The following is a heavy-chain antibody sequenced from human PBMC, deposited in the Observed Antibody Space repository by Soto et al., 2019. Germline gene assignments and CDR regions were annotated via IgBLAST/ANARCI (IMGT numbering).Heavy chain of an antibody. CDR1: GGSFSGYY. Sequence: PSETLSLTCAVYGGSFSGYYWSWIRQPPGKGLEWIGEINHSGSTNYNPSLKSRVTISVDTSKNQFSLKLSSVTAADTAVYYCARLRGWPYDAFDIWGQGTMVTV. D-gene: IGHD6-19*01. J-gene: IGHJ3*02. CDR3: ARLRGWPYDAFDI. V-gene: IGHV4-34*01. CDR2: INHSGST.